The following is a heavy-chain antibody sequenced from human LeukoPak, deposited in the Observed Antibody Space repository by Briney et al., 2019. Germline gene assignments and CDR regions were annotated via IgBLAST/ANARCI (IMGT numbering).Heavy chain of an antibody. D-gene: IGHD4-23*01. J-gene: IGHJ4*02. CDR1: GYSISSGYY. CDR2: IYYSGST. Sequence: SETLSLTCTVSGYSISSGYYWGWIRQPPGKGLEWIGSIYYSGSTYYNPSLKSRVTISVDTSKNQFSLKLSSVTAADTAVYYCARRRGGNNYYFDYWGQGTLVTVSS. CDR3: ARRRGGNNYYFDY. V-gene: IGHV4-38-2*02.